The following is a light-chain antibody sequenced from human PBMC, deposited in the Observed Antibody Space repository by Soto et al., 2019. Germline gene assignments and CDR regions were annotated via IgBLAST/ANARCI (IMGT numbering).Light chain of an antibody. CDR2: DVS. Sequence: QSALPQPASVSGSPGHSITISCTGTSSDVGGYNYVSWYQQHPGKAPKLMIYDVSYRPSGVSDRFSGSKSGNTASLTISGLQSEDEADYYCDSYTSGSSYVFGTGTKLTVL. V-gene: IGLV2-14*01. CDR3: DSYTSGSSYV. CDR1: SSDVGGYNY. J-gene: IGLJ1*01.